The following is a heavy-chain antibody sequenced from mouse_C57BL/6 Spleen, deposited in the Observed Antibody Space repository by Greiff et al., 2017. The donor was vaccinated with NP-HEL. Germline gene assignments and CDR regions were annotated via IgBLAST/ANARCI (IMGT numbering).Heavy chain of an antibody. V-gene: IGHV5-4*01. CDR3: ARLKWGDY. CDR1: GFTFSSYA. CDR2: ISDGGSYT. Sequence: EVQVVESGGGSVKPGGSLKLSCAASGFTFSSYAMSWVRQTPEKRLEWVATISDGGSYTYYPDNVKGRFTISRDNAKNNLYLQMSHLKSEDTAMYYCARLKWGDYWGQGTTLTVSS. J-gene: IGHJ2*01.